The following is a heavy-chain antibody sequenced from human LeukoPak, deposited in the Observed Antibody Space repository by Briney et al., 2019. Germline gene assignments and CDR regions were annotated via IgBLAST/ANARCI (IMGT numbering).Heavy chain of an antibody. CDR1: GGTFSSYA. V-gene: IGHV1-69*01. CDR3: ARVDYEENWFDP. Sequence: SVKVSCKASGGTFSSYAISWVRQAPGQGLEWMGGIIPIFGTANYAQKFQGRVTITADESTSTAYMELSSLRSEDTAVCYCARVDYEENWFDPWGQGTLVTVSS. CDR2: IIPIFGTA. J-gene: IGHJ5*02. D-gene: IGHD4-17*01.